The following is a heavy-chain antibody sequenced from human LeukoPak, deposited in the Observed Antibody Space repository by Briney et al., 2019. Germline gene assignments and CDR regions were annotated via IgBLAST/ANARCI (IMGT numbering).Heavy chain of an antibody. CDR2: FDPEDGET. Sequence: GATVKVSCKVSGYTLTELSMHWVRQAPGKGLEWMGGFDPEDGETIYAQKFRGRVTMTGDTSTDTAYMELSSLRSEDTAVYYCATDRYDSSGYYWYYMDVWGKGTTVTVSS. CDR1: GYTLTELS. V-gene: IGHV1-24*01. D-gene: IGHD3-22*01. J-gene: IGHJ6*03. CDR3: ATDRYDSSGYYWYYMDV.